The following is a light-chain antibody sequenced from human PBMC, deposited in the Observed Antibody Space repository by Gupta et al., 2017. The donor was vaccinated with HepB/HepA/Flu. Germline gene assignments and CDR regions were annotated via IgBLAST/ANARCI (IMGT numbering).Light chain of an antibody. V-gene: IGKV3-20*01. CDR3: QQYGSSPWT. Sequence: EIVLTQSPGTLSLSPGERATLSCRASQRISSSQLAWYQQKLGQAPRLLIYGASSRATGIPDRFSGSGSGTDFALTISSLEPEDFAVYYCQQYGSSPWTFGQGTKVEIK. J-gene: IGKJ1*01. CDR1: QRISSSQ. CDR2: GAS.